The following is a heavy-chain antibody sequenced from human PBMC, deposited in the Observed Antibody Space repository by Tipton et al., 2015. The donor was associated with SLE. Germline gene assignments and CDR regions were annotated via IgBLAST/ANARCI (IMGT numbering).Heavy chain of an antibody. Sequence: TLSLTCAVYGGSLSGYYWGWFRQPPGKGLEWIGEINHSGSTNYNPSLKSRVTISVDTSKNQFSLKLSSVTAADTAVYYCARVVGSYNWFDPWGQGTLVTVSS. V-gene: IGHV4-34*01. J-gene: IGHJ5*02. CDR3: ARVVGSYNWFDP. CDR1: GGSLSGYY. D-gene: IGHD2-15*01. CDR2: INHSGST.